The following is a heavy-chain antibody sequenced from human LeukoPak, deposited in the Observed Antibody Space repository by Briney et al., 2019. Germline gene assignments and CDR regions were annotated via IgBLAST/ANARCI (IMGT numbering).Heavy chain of an antibody. CDR1: GFTFSSYS. J-gene: IGHJ4*02. CDR2: ISSSSSYI. Sequence: GGSLRLSCAASGFTFSSYSMNWVRQAPGKGLEWVSSISSSSSYIYYADSVKGRFTISRDNAKNSLYLQMNSLRAEDTAVYYCAKPGAAAGPSGYWGQGTLVTVSS. V-gene: IGHV3-21*04. CDR3: AKPGAAAGPSGY. D-gene: IGHD6-13*01.